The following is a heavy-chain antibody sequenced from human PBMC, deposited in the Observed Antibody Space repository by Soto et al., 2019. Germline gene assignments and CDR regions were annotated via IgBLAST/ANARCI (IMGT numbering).Heavy chain of an antibody. CDR1: GFTFSSYG. V-gene: IGHV3-30*18. Sequence: QVQLVESGGGVVQPGRSLRLSCAASGFTFSSYGMHWVRQAPGKGLEWVAVISYDGSNKYYADSVKGRFTISRDNSKNTLYLQMNSLRAEDTAVYYCGKEGWGSLDYWGQGTLVTVSS. J-gene: IGHJ4*02. CDR3: GKEGWGSLDY. CDR2: ISYDGSNK. D-gene: IGHD7-27*01.